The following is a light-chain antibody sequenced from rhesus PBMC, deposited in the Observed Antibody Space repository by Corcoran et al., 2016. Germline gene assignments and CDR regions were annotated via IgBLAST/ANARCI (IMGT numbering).Light chain of an antibody. J-gene: IGKJ2*01. CDR3: QQHDNSPPYS. Sequence: DIQMTQSPSSLSASVGDRVTITCRASQGISNWLAWYQQKQGKAPKLLLYRASHLETGVPSRFSGSGSGTDFTLPISSLQPEDIETYYCQQHDNSPPYSFGQGTKVEIK. CDR1: QGISNW. CDR2: RAS. V-gene: IGKV1-69*01.